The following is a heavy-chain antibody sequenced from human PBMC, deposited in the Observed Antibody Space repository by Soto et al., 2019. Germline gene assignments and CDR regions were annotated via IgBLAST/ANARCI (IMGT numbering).Heavy chain of an antibody. J-gene: IGHJ4*01. CDR2: IYRTGST. V-gene: IGHV4-4*02. D-gene: IGHD1-7*01. CDR1: GGSFTSNNW. CDR3: ASRDPGTSVDY. Sequence: SETLSLTCAVSGGSFTSNNWWTWVRQPPGQGLEWIGEIYRTGSTNYNPSLKSRVTISLDKSEKQISLKVTSLTAADTAVYYCASRDPGTSVDYWGHGTSVTVSS.